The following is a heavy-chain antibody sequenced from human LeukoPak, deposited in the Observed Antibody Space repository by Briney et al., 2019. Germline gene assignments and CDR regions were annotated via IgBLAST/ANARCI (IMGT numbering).Heavy chain of an antibody. J-gene: IGHJ4*02. CDR2: ISGSGGST. Sequence: PGGSLRLSCAASGFTFSSYAMNWVRQAPGKGLEWVSAISGSGGSTYYADSVKGRFTISRDNAKNSLYLQMNSLRAEDTAVYYCARDDPALNYDFWSGYYDYWGQGTLVTVSS. CDR3: ARDDPALNYDFWSGYYDY. D-gene: IGHD3-3*01. V-gene: IGHV3-23*01. CDR1: GFTFSSYA.